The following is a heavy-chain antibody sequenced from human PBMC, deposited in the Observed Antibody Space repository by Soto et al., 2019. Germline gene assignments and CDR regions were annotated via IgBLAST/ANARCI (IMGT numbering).Heavy chain of an antibody. D-gene: IGHD3-9*01. CDR3: ARESKRYFDWLLSGWFDP. J-gene: IGHJ5*02. V-gene: IGHV4-31*03. Sequence: SETLSLTCTVSGGSISSGGYYWSWIRQHPGKGLEWIGYIYYSGSTYYNPSFKSRVTISVDTSKNQFPLKLSSVTAADTAVYYCARESKRYFDWLLSGWFDPWGQGTLVTVSS. CDR2: IYYSGST. CDR1: GGSISSGGYY.